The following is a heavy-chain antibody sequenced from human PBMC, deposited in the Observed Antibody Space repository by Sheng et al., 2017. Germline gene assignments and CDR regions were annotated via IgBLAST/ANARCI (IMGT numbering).Heavy chain of an antibody. D-gene: IGHD1-26*01. J-gene: IGHJ3*01. CDR2: IDWNGGRT. CDR1: GFTFDDYG. CDR3: ARPSDGSYYDAGALDV. Sequence: EVQLVESGGGVARPGGSLRLSCAASGFTFDDYGMGWVRQPPGKGLEWVSAIDWNGGRTAYAESVRGRFTISRDNTKNSLYLQMNRLTAEDTAFYYCARPSDGSYYDAGALDVWGRGTLVTVS. V-gene: IGHV3-20*04.